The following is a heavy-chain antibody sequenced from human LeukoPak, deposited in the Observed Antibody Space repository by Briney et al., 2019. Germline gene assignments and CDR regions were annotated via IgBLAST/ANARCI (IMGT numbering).Heavy chain of an antibody. CDR2: IKEDGSEK. CDR3: AKGMGYYISHYFDY. Sequence: TGGSLRLSCAASGFTFNYYWMRWVRQAPGKGLEWVATIKEDGSEKYYVDSVRGRFTVSIDNAKNSLYLQMNSLRAEDTALYYCAKGMGYYISHYFDYWGQGTLVTVSS. D-gene: IGHD3-3*01. J-gene: IGHJ4*02. CDR1: GFTFNYYW. V-gene: IGHV3-7*03.